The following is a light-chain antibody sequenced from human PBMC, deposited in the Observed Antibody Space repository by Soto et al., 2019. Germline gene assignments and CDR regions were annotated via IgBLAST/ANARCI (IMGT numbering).Light chain of an antibody. V-gene: IGKV3-20*01. Sequence: EIVLTQSPGPLSLSPGERATLSCRASQRISSSYLAWYQQKPGQAPRLLIYAASSRATGIPDRFSGSGSGTDFTLTISRLEPEDFAVYYCQQYGSSSYTFGQGTQLEIK. CDR3: QQYGSSSYT. CDR2: AAS. CDR1: QRISSSY. J-gene: IGKJ2*01.